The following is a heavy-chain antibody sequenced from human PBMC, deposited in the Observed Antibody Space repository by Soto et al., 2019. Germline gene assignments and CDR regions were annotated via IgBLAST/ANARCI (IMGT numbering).Heavy chain of an antibody. CDR1: GGSISSSSYY. J-gene: IGHJ5*02. D-gene: IGHD4-17*01. Sequence: SETLSLTCTVSGGSISSSSYYWGWIRQPPGKGLEWIGSIYYSGSTYYNPSLKSRVTISVDTSKNQFSLKLSSVTAADTAVYYCARHRVYGDYISWFDPWGQGTLVTVSS. V-gene: IGHV4-39*01. CDR2: IYYSGST. CDR3: ARHRVYGDYISWFDP.